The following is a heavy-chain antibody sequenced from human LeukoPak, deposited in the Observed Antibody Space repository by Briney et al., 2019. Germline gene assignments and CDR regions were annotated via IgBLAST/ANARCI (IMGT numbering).Heavy chain of an antibody. V-gene: IGHV4-39*01. CDR3: ARLKYRYYGMDV. Sequence: SETLSLACTVSGGSISSGTYYWGWIRQPPGKGLEWIGTIYYSGSTYYNPSLKSRVTISVDTSKNQFSLKLSSVTAADTAVYYCARLKYRYYGMDVWGQGTTVTVSS. J-gene: IGHJ6*02. D-gene: IGHD2-2*01. CDR2: IYYSGST. CDR1: GGSISSGTYY.